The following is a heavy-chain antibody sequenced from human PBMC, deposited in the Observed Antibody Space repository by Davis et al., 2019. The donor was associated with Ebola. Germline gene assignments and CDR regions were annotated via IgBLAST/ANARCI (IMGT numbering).Heavy chain of an antibody. Sequence: GESLKISCAASGFTFNTYGMHWVRQAPGKGLEWVAVIWYDGSNKYYADSVKGRFTISRDNSKNTLYLQMNSLRAEDTAVYYCAREVRGGFDPWGQGTLVTVSS. D-gene: IGHD3-10*01. CDR1: GFTFNTYG. J-gene: IGHJ5*02. V-gene: IGHV3-33*08. CDR2: IWYDGSNK. CDR3: AREVRGGFDP.